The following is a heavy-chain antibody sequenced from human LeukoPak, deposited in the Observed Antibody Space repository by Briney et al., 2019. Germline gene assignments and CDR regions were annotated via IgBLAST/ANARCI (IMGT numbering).Heavy chain of an antibody. J-gene: IGHJ4*02. CDR1: GGSISSYF. D-gene: IGHD3-10*01. CDR2: IYYSGST. V-gene: IGHV4-59*08. CDR3: ARLGQSDYYGSGSYYSLDY. Sequence: SEPLSLTCPVSGGSISSYFWSWIRPPPGKGLEWSGYIYYSGSTNYNPSLKSRVTISVDTSKNQFSLKLSSVSAADTAVYYCARLGQSDYYGSGSYYSLDYWGQGTLVTVS.